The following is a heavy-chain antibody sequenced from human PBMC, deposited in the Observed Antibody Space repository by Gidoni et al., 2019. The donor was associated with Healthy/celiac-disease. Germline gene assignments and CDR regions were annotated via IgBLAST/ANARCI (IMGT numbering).Heavy chain of an antibody. D-gene: IGHD3-10*01. J-gene: IGHJ6*02. CDR1: GGSFSGYY. V-gene: IGHV4-34*01. Sequence: QVQLQQWGAGLLKPSETLSLTCAVYGGSFSGYYWSWIRQPPGKGLEWIGEINHSGSTNYNPSLKSRVTISVDTSKNQFSLKLSSVTAADTAVYYCARAYGSGSYYSYYYGMDVWGQGTTVTVSS. CDR3: ARAYGSGSYYSYYYGMDV. CDR2: INHSGST.